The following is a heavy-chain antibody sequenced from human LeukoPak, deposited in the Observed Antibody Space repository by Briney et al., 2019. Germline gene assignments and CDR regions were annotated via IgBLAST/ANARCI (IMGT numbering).Heavy chain of an antibody. J-gene: IGHJ4*02. V-gene: IGHV1-18*01. Sequence: ASVKVSCKASGYTFTSYGISWVRQAPGQGLEWMGWISAYNGNTKYAQKLQGRVTMTTDTSTSTAHMELRSLRSDDTAVYYCARDTDWGSPVDYWGQGTLVTVSS. CDR2: ISAYNGNT. D-gene: IGHD3-9*01. CDR3: ARDTDWGSPVDY. CDR1: GYTFTSYG.